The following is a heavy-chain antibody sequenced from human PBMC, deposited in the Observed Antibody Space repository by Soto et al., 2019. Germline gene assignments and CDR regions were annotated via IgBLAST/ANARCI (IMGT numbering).Heavy chain of an antibody. V-gene: IGHV4-59*01. CDR1: GGSISGYY. D-gene: IGHD3-10*01. CDR2: IYYSGTT. J-gene: IGHJ5*02. CDR3: SRRTGQYSGWFDP. Sequence: QVQLQESGPGLVKPSESLSLTCTVSGGSISGYYWSWFRQPPGQGLEWIGYIYYSGTTYYNPSLRSRVPISVDSSKHQFPLTVTSVTVADGAVYYCSRRTGQYSGWFDPWGQGTLVTVSS.